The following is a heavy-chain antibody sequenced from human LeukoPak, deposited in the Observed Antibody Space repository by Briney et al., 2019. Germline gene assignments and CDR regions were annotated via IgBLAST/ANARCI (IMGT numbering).Heavy chain of an antibody. Sequence: PGRSLRLSCAASGFTFSSYGMHWVRQAPGKGLEWVAVISYDGSNKYYADSVKGRFTISRDNSKNTLYLQMNSLRAEDTAVYYCANSAAGTLYGMDVRGQGTTVTVSS. V-gene: IGHV3-30*18. CDR3: ANSAAGTLYGMDV. CDR2: ISYDGSNK. D-gene: IGHD6-13*01. CDR1: GFTFSSYG. J-gene: IGHJ6*02.